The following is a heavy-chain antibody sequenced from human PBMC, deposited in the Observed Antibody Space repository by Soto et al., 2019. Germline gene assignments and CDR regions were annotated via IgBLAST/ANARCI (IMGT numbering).Heavy chain of an antibody. CDR2: ISSSSSTI. J-gene: IGHJ5*02. V-gene: IGHV3-48*01. D-gene: IGHD6-13*01. CDR3: ATKTIIAQTGGS. CDR1: GFTVSSNY. Sequence: GGSLRLSCAASGFTVSSNYMSWVRQAPGKGLEYVSYISSSSSTILYADSVKGRFTISRDNAKNSLYLQMNSLRAEDTAVYYCATKTIIAQTGGSWGQGALVTVSS.